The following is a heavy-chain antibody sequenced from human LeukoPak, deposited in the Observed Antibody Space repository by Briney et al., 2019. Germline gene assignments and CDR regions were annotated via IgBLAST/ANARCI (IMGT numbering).Heavy chain of an antibody. Sequence: GGSLRLSCAASGFSFRDYWMSWVRQAPGRGLEWVADITPDGSGKTYVDSVKGRFTISRDNSKNTLYLQMNSLRAEDTAVYYCAKELDYDFWSGYEYYFDYWGQGTLVTVSS. CDR2: ITPDGSGK. D-gene: IGHD3-3*01. CDR1: GFSFRDYW. CDR3: AKELDYDFWSGYEYYFDY. J-gene: IGHJ4*02. V-gene: IGHV3-7*03.